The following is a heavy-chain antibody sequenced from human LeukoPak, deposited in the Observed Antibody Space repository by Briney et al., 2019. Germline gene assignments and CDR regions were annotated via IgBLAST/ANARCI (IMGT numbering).Heavy chain of an antibody. D-gene: IGHD5-12*01. CDR1: GYTFTNYD. V-gene: IGHV1-8*01. CDR3: ARSGYSGYDFGGVGLDP. J-gene: IGHJ5*02. CDR2: MNSNSGNT. Sequence: ASVKVSCKASGYTFTNYDINWVRQAPGEGPEWMGWMNSNSGNTGYAQKFQGRVAMTRNTAISTAYMELSSLKSEGTAVYYCARSGYSGYDFGGVGLDPWGQGTLVTVSS.